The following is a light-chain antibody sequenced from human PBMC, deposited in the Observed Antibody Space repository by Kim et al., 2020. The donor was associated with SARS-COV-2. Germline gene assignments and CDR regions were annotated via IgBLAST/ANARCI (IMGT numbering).Light chain of an antibody. CDR1: QGMANN. V-gene: IGKV1-16*01. Sequence: DTQMTQSPSSLSASIGDRVIISCRASQGMANNLVWFHQKPGKAPKPLIYAASRLETGVPSRFSGSGSGTDFILTISSLQPEDYGTYYCQQYDVYPRTFGQGTKVDIK. CDR2: AAS. CDR3: QQYDVYPRT. J-gene: IGKJ1*01.